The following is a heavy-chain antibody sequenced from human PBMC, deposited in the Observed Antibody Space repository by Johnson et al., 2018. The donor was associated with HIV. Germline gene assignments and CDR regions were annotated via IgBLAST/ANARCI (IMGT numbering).Heavy chain of an antibody. CDR2: INCNGGST. J-gene: IGHJ3*02. CDR1: GFTFDDYG. D-gene: IGHD2-21*02. Sequence: VQLVESGGGVVRPGGSLRLSCAASGFTFDDYGMSWVRQAPGKGLEWVSGINCNGGSTGYADSVKGRFTISRDNAKNPLYLQMKGLRAADTALYYCGRVWSCCGCDCYAFDIWGQGTMVSVSS. V-gene: IGHV3-20*04. CDR3: GRVWSCCGCDCYAFDI.